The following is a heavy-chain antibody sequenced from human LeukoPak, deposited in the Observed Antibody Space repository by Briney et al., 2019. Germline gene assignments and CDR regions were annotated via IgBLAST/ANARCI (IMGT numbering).Heavy chain of an antibody. Sequence: SETLSLTCAVYGGSFSTNYWSWIRQPPGKGLEWIGETNHSGSTNYSPSLKSRVTISADTSQNQFSLKLSSVTAADTAVYYCASRKLGNDYWGQGTLVTVSS. J-gene: IGHJ4*02. D-gene: IGHD7-27*01. CDR1: GGSFSTNY. CDR3: ASRKLGNDY. V-gene: IGHV4-34*01. CDR2: TNHSGST.